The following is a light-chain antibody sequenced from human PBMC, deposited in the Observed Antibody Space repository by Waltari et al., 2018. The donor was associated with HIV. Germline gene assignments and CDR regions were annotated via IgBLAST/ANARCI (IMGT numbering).Light chain of an antibody. CDR1: SSNIGTNYD. V-gene: IGLV1-40*01. CDR2: GNT. CDR3: QSYDNTVNGWV. Sequence: QSVLTQPPSVSGAPVQNVTVSCTGSSSNIGTNYDVHWYQFLPGEVPKLLIYGNTIRPAGVPGRFSGSSSGTSASLAITGLQPADEADYYCQSYDNTVNGWVFGGGTRVTV. J-gene: IGLJ3*02.